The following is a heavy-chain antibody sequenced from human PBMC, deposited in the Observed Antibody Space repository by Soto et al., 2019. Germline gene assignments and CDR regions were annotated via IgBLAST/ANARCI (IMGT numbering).Heavy chain of an antibody. Sequence: EVQLVESGGGLVKPGGSLRLSCAASGFTFSSYSMNWVRQAPGKGLEWVSSISSSSSYIYYGVSVKGRFTIARDTAKNSLYLQMNSLTAEDTAVYYCARDQPGYSYGYALGYWGQGTLVTVSS. CDR1: GFTFSSYS. D-gene: IGHD5-18*01. V-gene: IGHV3-21*01. CDR3: ARDQPGYSYGYALGY. CDR2: ISSSSSYI. J-gene: IGHJ4*02.